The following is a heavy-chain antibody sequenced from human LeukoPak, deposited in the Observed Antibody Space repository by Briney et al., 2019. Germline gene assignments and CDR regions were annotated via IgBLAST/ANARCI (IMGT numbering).Heavy chain of an antibody. J-gene: IGHJ4*02. CDR1: GFTFSSYR. D-gene: IGHD5-12*01. CDR3: ARDSWGYSGY. CDR2: IKPDGSEK. Sequence: GGYLRLSCAASGFTFSSYRMSWVRQAPGKGLEWVANIKPDGSEKYYVDSVKGRFTISRDNAKKSLYLQMNSLRAEDTAVYYCARDSWGYSGYWGQGTLVTVSS. V-gene: IGHV3-7*01.